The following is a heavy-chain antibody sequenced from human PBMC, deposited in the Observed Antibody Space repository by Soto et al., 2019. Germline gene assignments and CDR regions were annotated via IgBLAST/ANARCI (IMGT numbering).Heavy chain of an antibody. D-gene: IGHD6-13*01. CDR2: ISAYNGNT. V-gene: IGHV1-18*01. CDR3: ARDRGVAPPVAGNTHYYYYMDV. J-gene: IGHJ6*03. Sequence: QDQLVQSGVEVKKPGASVKVSCKASGYSFTNYGITWVRQAPGQGFEWMGWISAYNGNTNYAQKFQSRVTMTTDASTSRGYLELRSLRSDDTAVYYCARDRGVAPPVAGNTHYYYYMDVWGKGTTVTVSS. CDR1: GYSFTNYG.